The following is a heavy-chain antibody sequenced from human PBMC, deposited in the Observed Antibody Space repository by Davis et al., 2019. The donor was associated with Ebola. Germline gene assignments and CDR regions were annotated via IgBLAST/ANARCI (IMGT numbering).Heavy chain of an antibody. D-gene: IGHD5-18*01. V-gene: IGHV1-8*01. J-gene: IGHJ4*02. CDR2: MNPNTGNT. CDR1: GYSFTSYD. CDR3: ARERNSLGSDF. Sequence: ASVTVPCKASGYSFTSYDINWARQASGQGLEWMGWMNPNTGNTGYVQKFQGRVTMTRDTSRTTAYMELGSLTSEDTAVYFCARERNSLGSDFWGQGTLISVSS.